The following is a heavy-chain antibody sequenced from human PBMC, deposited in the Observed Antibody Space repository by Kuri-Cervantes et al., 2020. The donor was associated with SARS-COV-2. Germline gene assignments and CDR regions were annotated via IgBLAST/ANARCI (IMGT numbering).Heavy chain of an antibody. CDR2: ISYDGSTK. J-gene: IGHJ4*02. Sequence: GESLKISCAASGFTFSSFALHWVRQAPGKGLEWMALISYDGSTKHYADSVKGRSTISRDNSNDTLYLQMNSLTYEDTALYYCAKDPAPDCSTRSCPIDYWGQGTQVTVSS. V-gene: IGHV3-30*04. D-gene: IGHD2-21*02. CDR1: GFTFSSFA. CDR3: AKDPAPDCSTRSCPIDY.